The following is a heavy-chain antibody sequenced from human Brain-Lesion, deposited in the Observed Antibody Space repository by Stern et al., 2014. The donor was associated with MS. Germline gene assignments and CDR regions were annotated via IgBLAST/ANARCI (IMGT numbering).Heavy chain of an antibody. CDR2: IWPGDSDT. Sequence: MQLVQSGAEVKKPGESLKISCKGSGYRFTSNWIGWVRQMPRKGLEWMGIIWPGDSDTRYSPSFQGQVTISADKSISTAYLQWSSLQASDTAMYYCARRGDSSSSGFDYWGQGTLVIVSS. CDR1: GYRFTSNW. CDR3: ARRGDSSSSGFDY. D-gene: IGHD6-6*01. V-gene: IGHV5-51*01. J-gene: IGHJ4*02.